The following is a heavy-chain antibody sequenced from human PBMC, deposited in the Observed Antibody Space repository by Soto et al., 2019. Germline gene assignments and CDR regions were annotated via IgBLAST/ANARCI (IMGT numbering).Heavy chain of an antibody. J-gene: IGHJ3*02. V-gene: IGHV4-4*02. D-gene: IGHD6-25*01. CDR1: GGSISSSNW. Sequence: SETLSLTCAVSGGSISSSNWWSWVRQPPGKGLEWIGEIYHSGSTKYNPSLKSRVTISVEKSKNQFSLKLSSVTAADKDVYYCASSGKCETYAFDIWRPGTMVT. CDR2: IYHSGST. CDR3: ASSGKCETYAFDI.